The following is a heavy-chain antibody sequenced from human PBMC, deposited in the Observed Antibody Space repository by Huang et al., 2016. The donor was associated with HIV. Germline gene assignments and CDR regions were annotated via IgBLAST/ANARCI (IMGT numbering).Heavy chain of an antibody. D-gene: IGHD5-18*01. Sequence: QVQLVQSEAEVKKPGSSVKVSCKASGGTFSPFCLSWVRQASGRGLEGLAGIIPIFNTTDSAQKFKGRVTLTADESTNTASMELNSLTFEDTAVYYCARPSDAAMIRDYYYPMDVWGQGTTVTVS. CDR1: GGTFSPFC. CDR3: ARPSDAAMIRDYYYPMDV. J-gene: IGHJ6*02. V-gene: IGHV1-69*01. CDR2: IIPIFNTT.